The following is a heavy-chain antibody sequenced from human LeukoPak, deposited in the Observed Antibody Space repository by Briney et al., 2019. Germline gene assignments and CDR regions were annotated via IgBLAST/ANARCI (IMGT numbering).Heavy chain of an antibody. V-gene: IGHV7-4-1*02. Sequence: ASVKVSCKASGYTFTSYAMNWVRQAPGQGLEWMGWINTNTGNPTYAQGFTGRFVFSLGTSVSTAYLQISSLKAEDTAVYYCARDVVGYCSSTSCYPYAFDIWGQGTMVTVSS. J-gene: IGHJ3*02. CDR2: INTNTGNP. CDR3: ARDVVGYCSSTSCYPYAFDI. D-gene: IGHD2-2*01. CDR1: GYTFTSYA.